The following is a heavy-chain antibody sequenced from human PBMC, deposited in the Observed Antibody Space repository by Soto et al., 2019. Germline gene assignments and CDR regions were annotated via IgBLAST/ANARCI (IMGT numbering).Heavy chain of an antibody. J-gene: IGHJ6*02. D-gene: IGHD1-26*01. CDR3: AVASKWELLGYFYGMDV. CDR2: VIPLFNTP. Sequence: QVQLVQSGAEVKKPGSSAKVSCKASGGTFNTYAITWVRQAPGQGFEWMGGVIPLFNTPDYAQKFQGRLTITADESTSTVYLGLSGLSSEDTAVYFCAVASKWELLGYFYGMDVWGQGTTVTVSS. CDR1: GGTFNTYA. V-gene: IGHV1-69*01.